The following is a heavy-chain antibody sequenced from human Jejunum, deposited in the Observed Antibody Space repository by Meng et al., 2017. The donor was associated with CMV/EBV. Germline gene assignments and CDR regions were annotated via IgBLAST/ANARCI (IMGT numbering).Heavy chain of an antibody. J-gene: IGHJ4*02. CDR2: IYYSAGT. CDR3: ARGGLAFCGGDCYRGIDY. CDR1: SGDYF. D-gene: IGHD2-21*01. Sequence: SGDYFWTWVRQPPGKGLEWIGYIYYSAGTYYNSSLKSRVTMSLDTSNMHFSLTLSSVTAADTAVYFCARGGLAFCGGDCYRGIDYWGQGRLVTVSS. V-gene: IGHV4-30-4*01.